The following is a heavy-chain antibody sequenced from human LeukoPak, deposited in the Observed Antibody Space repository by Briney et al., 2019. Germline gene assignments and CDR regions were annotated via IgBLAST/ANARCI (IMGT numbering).Heavy chain of an antibody. CDR1: GFTFSSNG. J-gene: IGHJ2*01. Sequence: GGSLRLSCAASGFTFSSNGMHWVRQAPGKGLEWVAVIWYDGSNKYYPDSVQGRFTISRDNSKNTLYLQVNSLRAEDTAVYYCARDRSMSGWYIDLWGRGTLVTVSS. CDR3: ARDRSMSGWYIDL. D-gene: IGHD2/OR15-2a*01. CDR2: IWYDGSNK. V-gene: IGHV3-33*01.